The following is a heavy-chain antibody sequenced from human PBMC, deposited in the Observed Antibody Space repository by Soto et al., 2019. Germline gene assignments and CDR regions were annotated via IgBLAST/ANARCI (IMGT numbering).Heavy chain of an antibody. CDR2: IIPIFGTA. J-gene: IGHJ3*02. D-gene: IGHD5-12*01. Sequence: ASVKVSCKASGGTFSSYAISWVRQAPGQGLEWMGGIIPIFGTANYAQKFQGRVTITADESTSTAYMELSSLRSEDTVVYYCARVPRWLQLGEAFDIWGQGTMVTVS. V-gene: IGHV1-69*13. CDR1: GGTFSSYA. CDR3: ARVPRWLQLGEAFDI.